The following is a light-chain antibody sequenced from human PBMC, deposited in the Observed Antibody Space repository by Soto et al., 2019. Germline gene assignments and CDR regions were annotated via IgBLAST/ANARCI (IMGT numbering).Light chain of an antibody. J-gene: IGLJ2*01. V-gene: IGLV1-51*01. Sequence: QSVLTQPPSVSAAPGQKVTISCSGSSFNIGSNYVSWYQHLPGTAPKLLIYDNNNRPSGIPDRFSGSKSGTSATLVITGLQTGDEADYYCGTWDSSLRGVVFGGGTKLTVL. CDR1: SFNIGSNY. CDR2: DNN. CDR3: GTWDSSLRGVV.